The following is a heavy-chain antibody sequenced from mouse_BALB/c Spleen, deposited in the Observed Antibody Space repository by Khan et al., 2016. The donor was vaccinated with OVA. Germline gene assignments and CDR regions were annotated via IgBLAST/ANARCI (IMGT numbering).Heavy chain of an antibody. CDR3: ARKNGSDFDY. CDR1: GYSFTGYL. Sequence: VQLKESGPELVKPGASVKISCKASGYSFTGYLMNWVMQSHGKSLEWIGRINPHIGETFYNQKFKDKATLTVDESSRTAHMELRSLASEDTAVYYCARKNGSDFDYWGQGTTLTGSS. D-gene: IGHD1-1*01. CDR2: INPHIGET. V-gene: IGHV1-20*02. J-gene: IGHJ2*01.